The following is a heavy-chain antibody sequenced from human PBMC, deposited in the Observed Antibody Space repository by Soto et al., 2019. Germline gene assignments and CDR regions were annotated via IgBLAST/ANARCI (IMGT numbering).Heavy chain of an antibody. Sequence: EVQLVESGGGLVQPGGSLKLSCAAAGFTCSDSAMHRVRETSGKGLEWVGRIRSKANNYATVYAASIEGRFTISRDDAKNTAHLQMNSLKTEDTAVYYGTRPNDGDYSTFDSWGQGTLVIVSS. D-gene: IGHD4-17*01. V-gene: IGHV3-73*02. CDR1: GFTCSDSA. CDR2: IRSKANNYAT. CDR3: TRPNDGDYSTFDS. J-gene: IGHJ5*01.